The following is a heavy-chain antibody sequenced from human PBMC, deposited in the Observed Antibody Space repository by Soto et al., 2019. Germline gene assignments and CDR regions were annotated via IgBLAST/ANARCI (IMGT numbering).Heavy chain of an antibody. CDR3: ASAGPVFAGGIYYYYGMDV. V-gene: IGHV4-59*01. Sequence: PSETLSLTCTVSGFSISSYYWSWIRQPPGKGLEWIGDIYYSGSTNYNPSLKSRVTISVDTSKNQFSLKLSSVTAADTAVYYCASAGPVFAGGIYYYYGMDVWGQGTTVTVSS. CDR1: GFSISSYY. CDR2: IYYSGST. D-gene: IGHD2-21*01. J-gene: IGHJ6*02.